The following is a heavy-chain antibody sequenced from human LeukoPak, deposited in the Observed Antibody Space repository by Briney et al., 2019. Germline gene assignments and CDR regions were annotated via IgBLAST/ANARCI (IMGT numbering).Heavy chain of an antibody. CDR2: FDPEDGET. CDR1: GYTLTELF. Sequence: ASVKVSCKVSGYTLTELFMHWVRQAPGKGLEWMGGFDPEDGETIYAQKFQGRVTMTEDTSTDTAYMELSSLRSEDTAVYYCATDSYQLPYPYYYYGMDVWGQGTTVTVSS. D-gene: IGHD2-2*01. J-gene: IGHJ6*02. CDR3: ATDSYQLPYPYYYYGMDV. V-gene: IGHV1-24*01.